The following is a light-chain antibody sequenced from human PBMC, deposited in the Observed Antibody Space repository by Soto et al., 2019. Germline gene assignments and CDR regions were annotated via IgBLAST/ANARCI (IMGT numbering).Light chain of an antibody. CDR3: QTYGDSLFT. J-gene: IGKJ3*01. V-gene: IGKV3-20*01. Sequence: EIVLTQSPGTLSLSPGERATLSCRASQRVSSSLLAWYQQKPGQAPRPLISAASSRDTGIPDRFSGSGSGTDCTLTISSLEPEDFAVYYCQTYGDSLFTFGPGTKV. CDR1: QRVSSSL. CDR2: AAS.